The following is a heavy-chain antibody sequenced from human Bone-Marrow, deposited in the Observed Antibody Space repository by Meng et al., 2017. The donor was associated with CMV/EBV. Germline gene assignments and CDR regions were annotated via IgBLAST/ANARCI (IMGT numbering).Heavy chain of an antibody. CDR3: ARQQETFWSGYYSRYYYYGMDV. D-gene: IGHD3-3*01. CDR1: GFTFDDYA. J-gene: IGHJ6*02. V-gene: IGHV3-9*01. CDR2: ISWNSGSI. Sequence: SLKISCAASGFTFDDYAMHWVRQAPGKGLEWVSGISWNSGSIGYADSVKGRFTISRDNAKNSLYLQMNSLRAEDTAVYYCARQQETFWSGYYSRYYYYGMDVWGQGTTVTVSS.